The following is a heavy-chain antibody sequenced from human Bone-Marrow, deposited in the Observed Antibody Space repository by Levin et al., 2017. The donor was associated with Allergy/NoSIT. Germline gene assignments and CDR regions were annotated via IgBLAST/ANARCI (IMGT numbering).Heavy chain of an antibody. Sequence: SLKISCAASGFTFDDYAMHWVRQAPGKGLEWVSGISWNSGSIGYADSVKGRFTISRDNAKNSLYLQMNSLRAEDTALYYCAKGDWSGHYGMDVWGQGTTVTVSS. D-gene: IGHD3-3*01. CDR2: ISWNSGSI. J-gene: IGHJ6*02. CDR3: AKGDWSGHYGMDV. CDR1: GFTFDDYA. V-gene: IGHV3-9*01.